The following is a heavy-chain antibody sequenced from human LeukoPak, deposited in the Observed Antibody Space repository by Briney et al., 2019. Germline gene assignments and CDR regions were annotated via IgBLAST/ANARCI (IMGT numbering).Heavy chain of an antibody. V-gene: IGHV3-72*01. D-gene: IGHD1-26*01. CDR1: GFTFSDHF. Sequence: PGGSLRLSCAASGFTFSDHFLDWVRQAPGKGLEWIGRSKNRAHSYITEYAASVQGRFTTSRDDSKNSLYLQMSSLKTDDTAMYYCASIRGTFGYWGQGALVTVSS. CDR3: ASIRGTFGY. J-gene: IGHJ4*02. CDR2: SKNRAHSYIT.